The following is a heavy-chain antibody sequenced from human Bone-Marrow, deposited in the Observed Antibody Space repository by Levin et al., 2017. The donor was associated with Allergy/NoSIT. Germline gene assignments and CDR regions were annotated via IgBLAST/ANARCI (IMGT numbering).Heavy chain of an antibody. CDR2: INPNSGGT. CDR3: ARDKLEVTDENWFDP. J-gene: IGHJ5*02. CDR1: GYTFTGYY. V-gene: IGHV1-2*06. D-gene: IGHD4-11*01. Sequence: GESLKISCKASGYTFTGYYMHWVRQAPGQGLEWMGRINPNSGGTNYAQKFQGRVTMTRDTSISTAYMELSRLRSDDTAVYYCARDKLEVTDENWFDPWGQGTLVTVSS.